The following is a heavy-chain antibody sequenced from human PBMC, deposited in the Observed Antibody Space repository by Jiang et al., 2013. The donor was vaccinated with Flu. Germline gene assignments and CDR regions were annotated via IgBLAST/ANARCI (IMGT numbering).Heavy chain of an antibody. CDR2: ISYDGSNK. V-gene: IGHV3-30*18. J-gene: IGHJ4*02. CDR1: GFTFSSYG. D-gene: IGHD5-18*01. Sequence: QLVESGGGVVQPGRSLRLSCAASGFTFSSYGMHWVRQAPGKGLEWVAVISYDGSNKYYADSVKGRFTISRDNSKNTLYLQMNSLRAEDTAVYYCAKDPRGYSYGSDYFDYWGQGTLVTVSS. CDR3: AKDPRGYSYGSDYFDY.